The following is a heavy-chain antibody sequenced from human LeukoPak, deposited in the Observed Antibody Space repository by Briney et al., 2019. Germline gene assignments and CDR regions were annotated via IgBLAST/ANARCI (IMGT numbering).Heavy chain of an antibody. V-gene: IGHV4-61*08. D-gene: IGHD2-15*01. CDR3: TRDDGGLDY. J-gene: IGHJ4*02. CDR1: GGSISSGDSS. CDR2: IYSSGDT. Sequence: PSETLSLTCTVSGGSISSGDSSWSWIRQPPGKGLEWIGYIYSSGDTNYNPSLKSRVTISVDTSKNQFSLKLSSVTAADTAVYYCTRDDGGLDYWGQGTLVTASS.